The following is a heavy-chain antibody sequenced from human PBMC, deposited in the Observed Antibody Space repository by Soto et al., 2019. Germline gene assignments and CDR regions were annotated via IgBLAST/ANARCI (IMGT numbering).Heavy chain of an antibody. J-gene: IGHJ4*02. V-gene: IGHV4-4*07. Sequence: QVQLQESGPGLVKPSETLSLNCTVTGGTISGYYWTWIRQSAGGGLEWIGRIYSSGSTNYNPSLKSRVTISLDTSMNHFSLRLSSVTAADTAVYYCVRATYFSDSSGYTRCFDYWGQGTLVTVSS. CDR3: VRATYFSDSSGYTRCFDY. CDR1: GGTISGYY. CDR2: IYSSGST. D-gene: IGHD3-22*01.